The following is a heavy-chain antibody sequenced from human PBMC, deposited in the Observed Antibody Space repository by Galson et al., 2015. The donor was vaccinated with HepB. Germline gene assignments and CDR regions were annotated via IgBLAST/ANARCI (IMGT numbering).Heavy chain of an antibody. CDR1: GGTFSSYT. V-gene: IGHV1-69*02. J-gene: IGHJ4*02. Sequence: SVKVSCKASGGTFSSYTISWVRQAPGQGLEWMGRIIPILGIANYAQKFQGRVTITADKSTSTAYMELRSLRSDDTAVYYCARVGEEYCSGGSCYRPHFDYWGQGTLVTVSS. CDR3: ARVGEEYCSGGSCYRPHFDY. D-gene: IGHD2-15*01. CDR2: IIPILGIA.